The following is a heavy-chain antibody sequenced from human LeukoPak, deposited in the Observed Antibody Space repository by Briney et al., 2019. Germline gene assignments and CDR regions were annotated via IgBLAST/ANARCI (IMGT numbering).Heavy chain of an antibody. CDR1: GGSISSYY. J-gene: IGHJ3*02. V-gene: IGHV4-4*07. CDR2: IYTSGST. D-gene: IGHD4-17*01. Sequence: SETLSLTCTVSGGSISSYYWSWIRQPAGKGLEWIGRIYTSGSTNYNPSLKSRVTMSVDTSKNQFSLKLSSVTAADTAVYYCARDPINDYGDYFVGDAFDIWGQGTMVTVSS. CDR3: ARDPINDYGDYFVGDAFDI.